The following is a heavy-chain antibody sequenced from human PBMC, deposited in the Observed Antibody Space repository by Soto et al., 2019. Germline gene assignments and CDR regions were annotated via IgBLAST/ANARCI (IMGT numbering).Heavy chain of an antibody. V-gene: IGHV4-34*01. D-gene: IGHD1-1*01. CDR3: VRAPTGTQKIDP. CDR2: INHSGST. Sequence: QVQLQQWGAGLLKPSETLSLTCAVYGGSFSGYYWSWIRQPPGKGLEWIGEINHSGSTNYNTSLKSRVTISVDTCNSQFALKLSSITAADTAVYYCVRAPTGTQKIDPWGQGTTVTVIS. J-gene: IGHJ5*02. CDR1: GGSFSGYY.